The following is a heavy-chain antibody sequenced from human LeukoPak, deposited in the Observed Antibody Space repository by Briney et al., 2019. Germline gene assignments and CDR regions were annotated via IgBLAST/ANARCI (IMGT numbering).Heavy chain of an antibody. Sequence: GSLRLSCAASGFTFSSYAMSWVRQPPGKGLEWIGEIKRSGTTNYNPSLRNRVTISIDTPKNQFSLRLPFVTAADTAVYYCARVGYGTGSSGLSGMDVWGQGTTVTVSS. CDR1: GFTFSSYA. V-gene: IGHV4-34*01. CDR3: ARVGYGTGSSGLSGMDV. CDR2: IKRSGTT. J-gene: IGHJ6*02. D-gene: IGHD3-10*01.